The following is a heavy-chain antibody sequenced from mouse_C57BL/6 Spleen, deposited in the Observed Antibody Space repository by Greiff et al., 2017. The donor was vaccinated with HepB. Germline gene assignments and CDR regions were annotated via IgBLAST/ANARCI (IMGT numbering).Heavy chain of an antibody. Sequence: VKLMESGPELVKPGASVKISCKASGYAFSSSWMNWVKQRPGKGLEWIGRIYPGDGDTNYNGKFKGKATLTADKSSSTAYMQLSSLTSEDSAVYFCARNYYGTPYFDYWGQGTTLTVSS. J-gene: IGHJ2*01. CDR2: IYPGDGDT. D-gene: IGHD1-1*01. CDR1: GYAFSSSW. CDR3: ARNYYGTPYFDY. V-gene: IGHV1-82*01.